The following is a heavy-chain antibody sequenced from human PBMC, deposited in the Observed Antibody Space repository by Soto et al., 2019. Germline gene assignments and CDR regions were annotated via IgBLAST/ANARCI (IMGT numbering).Heavy chain of an antibody. CDR2: IRSNGPNT. V-gene: IGHV3-23*01. Sequence: PGGSLRLSCAASGFTFDSSYRHAMSWVRRSPGKGPEWVSTIRSNGPNTHYAETVQGRFTISKDASRNTVHLHMNSLRADDTATYFCVSWVSAHFDYWGHGTPVTV. J-gene: IGHJ4*01. CDR1: GFTFDSSYRHA. D-gene: IGHD2-8*01. CDR3: VSWVSAHFDY.